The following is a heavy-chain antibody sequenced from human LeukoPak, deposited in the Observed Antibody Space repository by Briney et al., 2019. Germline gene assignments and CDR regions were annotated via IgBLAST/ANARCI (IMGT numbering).Heavy chain of an antibody. CDR2: ISSSGSTI. J-gene: IGHJ6*02. Sequence: GGSQRLSCAASGFTFSDYYMSWIRQAPGKGVEWVSYISSSGSTIYYADSVKGRFTISRDNAKNSLYLQMNSLRAEDTAVYYCARDDCSSTSCYYYGMDVWGQGTTVTVSS. V-gene: IGHV3-11*01. CDR3: ARDDCSSTSCYYYGMDV. CDR1: GFTFSDYY. D-gene: IGHD2-2*01.